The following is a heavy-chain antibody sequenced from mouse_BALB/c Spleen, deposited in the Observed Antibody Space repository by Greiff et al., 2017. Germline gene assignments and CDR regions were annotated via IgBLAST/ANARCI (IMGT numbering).Heavy chain of an antibody. CDR1: GFSLTSYG. Sequence: VQLQQSGPSLVQPSRSLSITCTVSGFSLTSYGVHWVRQSPGKGLEWLGVIWRGGSTDYNAAFMSRLSITKDNSKSQVFFKMNSLQADDTAIYYCAKNRGNCEHDAMDYWGQGNSVTGSS. CDR3: AKNRGNCEHDAMDY. D-gene: IGHD2-1*01. V-gene: IGHV2-5-1*01. CDR2: IWRGGST. J-gene: IGHJ4*01.